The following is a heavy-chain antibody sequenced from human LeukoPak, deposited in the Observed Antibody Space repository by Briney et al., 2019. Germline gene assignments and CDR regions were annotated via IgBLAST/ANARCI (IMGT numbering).Heavy chain of an antibody. D-gene: IGHD6-19*01. CDR3: ARSQQWLEFTTSFDY. V-gene: IGHV4-4*07. Sequence: SETLSLTCTVSGGSISSYYWSWIRQPAGKGLEWIGRIYTSGSTNYNPSLKSRVTISVDTSKNQFSLKLSSVTAADTAVYYCARSQQWLEFTTSFDYWGQGTLVTVSS. CDR1: GGSISSYY. CDR2: IYTSGST. J-gene: IGHJ4*02.